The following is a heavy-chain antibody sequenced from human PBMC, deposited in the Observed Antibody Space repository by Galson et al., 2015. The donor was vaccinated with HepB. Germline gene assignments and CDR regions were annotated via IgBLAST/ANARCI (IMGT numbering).Heavy chain of an antibody. Sequence: QSGAEVKKPGESLKISCKGSGYSFTSYWIGWVRQMPGKGLEWMGIIYPGDSDTRYSPSFQGQVTISADKSISTAYLQWSSLKASDTAMYYCARYAVAGSYYYGMDVWGQGTTVTVSS. CDR3: ARYAVAGSYYYGMDV. CDR2: IYPGDSDT. J-gene: IGHJ6*02. CDR1: GYSFTSYW. D-gene: IGHD6-19*01. V-gene: IGHV5-51*01.